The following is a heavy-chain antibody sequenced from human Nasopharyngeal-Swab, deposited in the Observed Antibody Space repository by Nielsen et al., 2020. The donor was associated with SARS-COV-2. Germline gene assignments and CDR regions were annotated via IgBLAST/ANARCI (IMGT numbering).Heavy chain of an antibody. V-gene: IGHV4-34*01. J-gene: IGHJ4*02. CDR3: ARGQGPRHYYDSSGYYYDVLGRGYYFDY. CDR2: SNHSGST. D-gene: IGHD3-22*01. Sequence: CQASGRGVVWIGESNHSGSTNYNPSLKSRVTISVDTSKNQFSLKLSSVTAADTAVYYCARGQGPRHYYDSSGYYYDVLGRGYYFDYWGQGTLVTVSS.